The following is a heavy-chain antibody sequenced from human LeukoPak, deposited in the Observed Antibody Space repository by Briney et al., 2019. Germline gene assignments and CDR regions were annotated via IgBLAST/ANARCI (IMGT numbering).Heavy chain of an antibody. J-gene: IGHJ4*02. Sequence: PGGSLTLSCAASGFTFSSYEMNWVRQAPGKGLEWISYISESGGHIFYADSVKGRFTISRDNAKNSLYLQMNSLRAEDTAVYYCARGWISDSFDYWGQGTLVTVSS. V-gene: IGHV3-48*03. CDR1: GFTFSSYE. CDR2: ISESGGHI. D-gene: IGHD5-12*01. CDR3: ARGWISDSFDY.